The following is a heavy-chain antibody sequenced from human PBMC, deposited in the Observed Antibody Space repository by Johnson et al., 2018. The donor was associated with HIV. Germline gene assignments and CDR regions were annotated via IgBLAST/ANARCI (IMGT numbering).Heavy chain of an antibody. CDR3: VRASWFGAFDI. J-gene: IGHJ3*02. D-gene: IGHD3-10*01. CDR1: GFTFSSYA. V-gene: IGHV3-30*03. Sequence: QVQLVESGGGLVQPGWSLRLSCAASGFTFSSYAMNWVRQAPGKGLEWVAVISYDGSNKYYPGSVRGRFTISRENAKNSLYLQMNNLRAGDSAVYYCVRASWFGAFDIWGQGTLVTVSS. CDR2: ISYDGSNK.